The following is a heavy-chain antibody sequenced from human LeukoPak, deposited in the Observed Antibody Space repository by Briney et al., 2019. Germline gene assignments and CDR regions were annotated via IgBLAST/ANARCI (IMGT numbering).Heavy chain of an antibody. V-gene: IGHV3-7*01. J-gene: IGHJ3*02. CDR1: GGSISSYY. D-gene: IGHD3-22*01. CDR2: IKEDGSAE. Sequence: PSETLSLTCTVSGGSISSYYWSWIRQPPGKGLEWVANIKEDGSAEFYVDSVKGRFTLSRDNAKNSVYLQMNSLRAEDTAVYYCARDRVRREYSDSSGYRPDAFDIWGQGTMVTVSS. CDR3: ARDRVRREYSDSSGYRPDAFDI.